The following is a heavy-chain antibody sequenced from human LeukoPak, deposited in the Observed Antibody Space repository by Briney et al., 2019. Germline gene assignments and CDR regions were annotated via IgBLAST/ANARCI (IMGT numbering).Heavy chain of an antibody. CDR2: MNPNSGNT. V-gene: IGHV1-8*01. J-gene: IGHJ5*02. CDR1: GYTFTSYD. D-gene: IGHD3-9*01. CDR3: ARGLGPHHYFDWPRGGNWFDP. Sequence: ASVKVSCKASGYTFTSYDINWVRQATGQGLEWMGWMNPNSGNTGYAQKFQGRVTMTRNTSISTAYMELSSLRSEDTAVYYCARGLGPHHYFDWPRGGNWFDPWGQGTLVTVSS.